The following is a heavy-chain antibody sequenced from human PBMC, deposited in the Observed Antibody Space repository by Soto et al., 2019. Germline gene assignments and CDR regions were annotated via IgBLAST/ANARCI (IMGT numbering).Heavy chain of an antibody. CDR2: IYYSGST. J-gene: IGHJ5*01. V-gene: IGHV4-31*03. CDR1: GGSISSGGYY. CDR3: ARGGPGYSSRECWFDS. D-gene: IGHD6-13*01. Sequence: SETLSLTCTVSGGSISSGGYYWSWIRQHPGKGLEWIGYIYYSGSTYYNPSLKSRVTISVDTSKNQFSLKLSSVTAADTAVYYCARGGPGYSSRECWFDSWGQGTLVTVSS.